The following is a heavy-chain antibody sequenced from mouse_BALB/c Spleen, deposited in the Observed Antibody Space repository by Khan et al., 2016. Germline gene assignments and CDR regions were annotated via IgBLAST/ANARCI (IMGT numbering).Heavy chain of an antibody. CDR1: GYTFSSYW. CDR3: ARVGTVARFAY. J-gene: IGHJ3*01. CDR2: ILPGSGST. D-gene: IGHD1-1*01. Sequence: VQLQESGAELMKPGASVKISCKATGYTFSSYWIEWVKQRPGHGLEWIGEILPGSGSTNYNEKFKGKATFTADTSSNTAYMQLSSLTSEDSAVYYFARVGTVARFAYWGQGTLVTVSA. V-gene: IGHV1-9*01.